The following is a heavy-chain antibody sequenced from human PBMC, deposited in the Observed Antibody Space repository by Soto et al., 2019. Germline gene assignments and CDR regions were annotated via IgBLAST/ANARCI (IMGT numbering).Heavy chain of an antibody. CDR1: GFTFSSYG. Sequence: GGSLRLSCAASGFTFSSYGMHWVRQAPGKGLEWVAVIWYDGSNKYYADSVKGRFTISRDNSKNTLYLQMNSLRAEDTAVYYCAREPARSSAEGAFDIWGQGTMVTVSS. CDR2: IWYDGSNK. CDR3: AREPARSSAEGAFDI. V-gene: IGHV3-33*01. J-gene: IGHJ3*02.